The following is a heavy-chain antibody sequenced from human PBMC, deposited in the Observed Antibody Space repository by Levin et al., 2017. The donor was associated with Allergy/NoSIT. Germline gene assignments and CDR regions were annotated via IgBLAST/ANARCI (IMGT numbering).Heavy chain of an antibody. V-gene: IGHV3-7*04. CDR3: ARPPRITMGRGVTNWFDP. D-gene: IGHD3-10*01. CDR1: GFTFSSYW. J-gene: IGHJ5*02. CDR2: IKQDGSEK. Sequence: GESLKISCAASGFTFSSYWMSWVRQAPGKGLEWVANIKQDGSEKYYVDSVKGRFTISRDNAKNSLYLQMNSLRAEDTAVYYCARPPRITMGRGVTNWFDPWGQGTLVTVSA.